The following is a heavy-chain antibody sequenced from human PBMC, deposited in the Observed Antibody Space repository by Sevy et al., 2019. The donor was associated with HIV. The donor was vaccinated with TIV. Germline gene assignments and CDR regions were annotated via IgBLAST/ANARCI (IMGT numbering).Heavy chain of an antibody. CDR3: ARPTPRIAPSSAAFFDY. CDR1: GFTFSSFA. Sequence: GGSLRLSCAASGFTFSSFAMSWVRHIPGKGLEWVSTINSRGGSAYYADSVKGRFTLSRDNSNNTVFLQMNRLRDEDTAVYYCARPTPRIAPSSAAFFDYWGQGTLVTVSS. V-gene: IGHV3-23*01. D-gene: IGHD1-26*01. CDR2: INSRGGSA. J-gene: IGHJ4*02.